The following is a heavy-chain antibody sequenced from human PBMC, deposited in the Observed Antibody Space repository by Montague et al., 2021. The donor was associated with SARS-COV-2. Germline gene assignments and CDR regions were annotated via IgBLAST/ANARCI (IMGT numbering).Heavy chain of an antibody. D-gene: IGHD3-10*01. CDR2: MYYSGST. Sequence: SETLSLTCTVSGGSISSSNYYWGWIRQPPGKGLEWIGNMYYSGSTYYNPSLKSRVTISIDTSKNQFSLTLSSVTAADTAVDYCARDDIVLQGVTKGMDVWGQGTTVTVSS. CDR3: ARDDIVLQGVTKGMDV. J-gene: IGHJ6*02. CDR1: GGSISSSNYY. V-gene: IGHV4-39*07.